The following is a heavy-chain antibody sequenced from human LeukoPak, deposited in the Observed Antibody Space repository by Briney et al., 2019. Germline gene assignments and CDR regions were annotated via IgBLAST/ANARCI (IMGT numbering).Heavy chain of an antibody. V-gene: IGHV3-23*01. CDR2: ISGSGGST. D-gene: IGHD6-6*01. CDR1: GFTFSSYA. CDR3: AKDPYSSSPNNWFDP. J-gene: IGHJ5*02. Sequence: GGSLRLSCAASGFTFSSYAMSWVRQAPGKGLEWVSAISGSGGSTYCADSVKGRFTISRDNSKNTLYLQMNSLRAEDTAVYYCAKDPYSSSPNNWFDPWGQGTLVTVSS.